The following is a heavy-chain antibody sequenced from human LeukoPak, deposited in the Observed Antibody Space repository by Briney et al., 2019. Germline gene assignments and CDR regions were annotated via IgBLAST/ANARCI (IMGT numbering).Heavy chain of an antibody. D-gene: IGHD6-19*01. CDR1: GFSFGSYP. J-gene: IGHJ3*02. Sequence: GGSLRLSCVGSGFSFGSYPMSWVRQAPGKGLEWVSGISWNSGSIGYADSVKGRFTISRDDAKNSLYLQMNSLRAEDTALYYCAKDRWLGDAFDIWGQGTMVTVSS. CDR2: ISWNSGSI. V-gene: IGHV3-9*01. CDR3: AKDRWLGDAFDI.